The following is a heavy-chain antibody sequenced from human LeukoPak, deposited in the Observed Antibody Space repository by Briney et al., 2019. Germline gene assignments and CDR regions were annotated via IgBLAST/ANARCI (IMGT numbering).Heavy chain of an antibody. J-gene: IGHJ4*02. V-gene: IGHV3-30*01. D-gene: IGHD2-2*01. CDR1: GFTFSSYA. Sequence: GGSLRLSCAASGFTFSSYAMHWVRQAPGKGLEWVAVISYDGSNKYYADSVKGRFTISRDNSKNTLYLQMNSLRAEDTAVYYCAGGYCSSTSCSMGYWGQGTLVTVSS. CDR2: ISYDGSNK. CDR3: AGGYCSSTSCSMGY.